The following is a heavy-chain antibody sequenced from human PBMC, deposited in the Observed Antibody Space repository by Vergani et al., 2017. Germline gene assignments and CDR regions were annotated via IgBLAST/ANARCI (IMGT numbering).Heavy chain of an antibody. CDR1: GFTFSDYY. V-gene: IGHV3-23*04. D-gene: IGHD2-21*01. CDR2: ISGSGGST. Sequence: EVDLVESGGGLVKPGGSLRLSCAASGFTFSDYYMTWIRQAPGKGLEWVSAISGSGGSTYYADSVKGRFTISRDNSKNTLYLQMNSLRAEDTAVYYCAKAFGVGVAYYYYGMDVWGQGTTVTVSS. CDR3: AKAFGVGVAYYYYGMDV. J-gene: IGHJ6*02.